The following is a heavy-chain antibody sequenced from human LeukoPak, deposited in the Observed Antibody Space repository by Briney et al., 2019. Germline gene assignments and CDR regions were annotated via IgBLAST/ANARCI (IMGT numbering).Heavy chain of an antibody. J-gene: IGHJ5*02. V-gene: IGHV5-51*01. D-gene: IGHD2-2*01. CDR2: IYPGDSDT. CDR1: GYSFTSYW. Sequence: GESLKISCKGSGYSFTSYWIGWVRQMPGKGLEWMGIIYPGDSDTRYSLSFQGQVTISADKSISTAYLQWSSLKASDTAMYYCARAKTRGVVPAVPHWFDPWGQGTLVTVSS. CDR3: ARAKTRGVVPAVPHWFDP.